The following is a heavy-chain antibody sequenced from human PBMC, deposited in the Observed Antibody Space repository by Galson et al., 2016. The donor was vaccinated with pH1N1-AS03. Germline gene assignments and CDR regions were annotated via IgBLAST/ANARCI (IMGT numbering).Heavy chain of an antibody. J-gene: IGHJ4*02. CDR1: GDSVFSNTAA. CDR3: ASDHLGAGPAVDY. D-gene: IGHD1-26*01. Sequence: CAISGDSVFSNTAAWNWIRQSPSRGLEWLGRTYYRSKWYNDYAVFVASRITINPDTSKNQFSLQLNSVTPEDKAVYYCASDHLGAGPAVDYWGQGALVTVSS. V-gene: IGHV6-1*01. CDR2: TYYRSKWYN.